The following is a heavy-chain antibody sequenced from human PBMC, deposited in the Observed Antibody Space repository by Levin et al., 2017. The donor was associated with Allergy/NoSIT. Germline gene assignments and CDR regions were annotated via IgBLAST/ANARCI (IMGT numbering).Heavy chain of an antibody. CDR1: GYTLTELS. V-gene: IGHV1-24*01. D-gene: IGHD2-2*01. J-gene: IGHJ6*03. CDR3: ATALRGVVVPAPYYYYYMDG. Sequence: ASVKVSCKVSGYTLTELSMHWVRQAPGKGLEWMGGFDPEDGETIYAQKFQGRVTMTEDTSTDTAYMELSSLRSEDTAVYYCATALRGVVVPAPYYYYYMDGWGKGTTVTVSS. CDR2: FDPEDGET.